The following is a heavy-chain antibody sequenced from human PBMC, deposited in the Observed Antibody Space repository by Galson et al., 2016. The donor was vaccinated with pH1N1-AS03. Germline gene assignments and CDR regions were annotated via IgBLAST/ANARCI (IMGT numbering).Heavy chain of an antibody. CDR1: GFTFSTHT. J-gene: IGHJ6*02. CDR2: ISYDGGDK. V-gene: IGHV3-30-3*01. Sequence: SLRLSCAASGFTFSTHTMHWVRQAPGKGLEWVAAISYDGGDKFYADSVKGRFTISRDNSKNTLYLQVNSLRAEDTAVYYCAREKINVRADDYGMDVWGQGTTVTVTS. D-gene: IGHD1-26*01. CDR3: AREKINVRADDYGMDV.